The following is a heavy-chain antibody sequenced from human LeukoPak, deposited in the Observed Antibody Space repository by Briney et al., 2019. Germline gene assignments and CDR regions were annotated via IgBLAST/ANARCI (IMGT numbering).Heavy chain of an antibody. V-gene: IGHV3-30*18. J-gene: IGHJ4*02. D-gene: IGHD3-9*01. CDR1: GFTFSSYG. CDR3: AKDRVLYDILTGYYDY. CDR2: ISYDGSNK. Sequence: GRSLRLSCAASGFTFSSYGMHWVRQAPGKGLEWVAVISYDGSNKYYADSVKGRFTISRDNSKNTLYLQMNSLRAEDTAVYYCAKDRVLYDILTGYYDYWGQGTLVTVSS.